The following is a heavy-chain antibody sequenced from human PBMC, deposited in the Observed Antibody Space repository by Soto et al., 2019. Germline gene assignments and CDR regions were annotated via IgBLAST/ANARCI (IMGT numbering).Heavy chain of an antibody. V-gene: IGHV4-4*02. J-gene: IGHJ4*02. CDR2: IHHNGDT. D-gene: IGHD2-2*01. CDR1: GGSMNTNNW. Sequence: SETLSLTCAVFGGSMNTNNWWSWVRQTPGKGLEWIGEIHHNGDTTYSPSLKSRVTMSLDKSKYQFSLRLTSVTAADTAVYYCARTRQSCSSSRCHDVYFDYWGRGTLVTVSS. CDR3: ARTRQSCSSSRCHDVYFDY.